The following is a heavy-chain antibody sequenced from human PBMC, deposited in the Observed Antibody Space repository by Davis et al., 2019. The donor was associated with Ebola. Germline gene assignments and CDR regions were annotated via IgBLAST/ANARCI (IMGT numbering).Heavy chain of an antibody. V-gene: IGHV1-18*01. CDR2: ISAYNGNT. J-gene: IGHJ4*02. CDR1: GYTFTSYG. Sequence: AASVKVSCKASGYTFTSYGISWVRQAPGQGLEWMGWISAYNGNTNYAQKLQGRVTMTTDTSTSTAYMELRSLRSDDTAVYYCARDPGWLQLRPRPDFDYWGQGTLVTVSS. CDR3: ARDPGWLQLRPRPDFDY. D-gene: IGHD5-24*01.